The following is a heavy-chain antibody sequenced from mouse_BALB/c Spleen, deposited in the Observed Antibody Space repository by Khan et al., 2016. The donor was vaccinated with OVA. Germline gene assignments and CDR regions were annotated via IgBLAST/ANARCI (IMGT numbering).Heavy chain of an antibody. CDR2: IWGGGGT. J-gene: IGHJ4*01. Sequence: QVQLKESGPGLVAPSQSLSITCTVSGFSLSRYNIHWVRQPPGKGLEWLGMIWGGGGTDYNSTLKIRLSISQDNSKSQVFLKMNSLQTDDTAMYFSARAYYRYNGYYAMDYWGQGTSVTVSS. CDR3: ARAYYRYNGYYAMDY. D-gene: IGHD2-14*01. CDR1: GFSLSRYN. V-gene: IGHV2-6-4*01.